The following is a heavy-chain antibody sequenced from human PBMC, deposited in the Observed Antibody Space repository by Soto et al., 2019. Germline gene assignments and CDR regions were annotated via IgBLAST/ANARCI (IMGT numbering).Heavy chain of an antibody. V-gene: IGHV1-2*02. CDR3: ARSIGFGEAYYFGMDV. D-gene: IGHD3-10*01. CDR1: GYTFTGYF. J-gene: IGHJ6*02. CDR2: INPNGGGT. Sequence: ASVKVSCKASGYTFTGYFMQWVRQAPGQGLEWMGWINPNGGGTKYIQKFQGRVTMTRDTSIKTIYMELSRLTYDDTAVYYCARSIGFGEAYYFGMDVWGQGPTVTAPS.